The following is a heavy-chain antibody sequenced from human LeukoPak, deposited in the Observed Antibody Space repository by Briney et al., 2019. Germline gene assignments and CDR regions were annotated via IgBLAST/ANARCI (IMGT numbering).Heavy chain of an antibody. CDR2: IYYSGST. J-gene: IGHJ6*03. CDR1: GGSISSYY. V-gene: IGHV4-59*01. Sequence: PSETLSLTCTVSGGSISSYYWSWIRQPPGKGLEWIGYIYYSGSTNYNPSLKSRVTISVDTSKNQFSLKLSSVTAVDTAVYYCARSVEGYCSGGSCYSYYYMDVWGKGTTVTVSS. D-gene: IGHD2-15*01. CDR3: ARSVEGYCSGGSCYSYYYMDV.